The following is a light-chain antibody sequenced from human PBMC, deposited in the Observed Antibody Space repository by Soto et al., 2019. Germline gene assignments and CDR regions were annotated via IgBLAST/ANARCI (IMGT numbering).Light chain of an antibody. CDR3: QQYGSSGT. CDR2: GAS. J-gene: IGKJ1*01. CDR1: QSVSNNY. V-gene: IGKV3-20*01. Sequence: DIVLTHSPGTLSLSQGERATLSCRASQSVSNNYLAWYQQKPGQAPRLLIYGASNRATGIPDRFSGSGSGTDFTLTISRLGPEDFAVYYCQQYGSSGTFGQGTKVDI.